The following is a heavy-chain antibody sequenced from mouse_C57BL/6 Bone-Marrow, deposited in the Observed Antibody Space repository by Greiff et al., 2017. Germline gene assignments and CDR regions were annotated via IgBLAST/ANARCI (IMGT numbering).Heavy chain of an antibody. CDR3: EIRQGYYYAMEY. D-gene: IGHD2-12*01. CDR2: IYPRSGNT. V-gene: IGHV1-81*01. Sequence: VQLQQSGAELARPGASVKLSCKASGYTFTSYGISWVKQRTGQGLEWIGEIYPRSGNTYYTEKFKGKATLTADKSSSTAYMELRSLTSEDSAVYFCEIRQGYYYAMEYWGQGTSVTVSS. CDR1: GYTFTSYG. J-gene: IGHJ4*01.